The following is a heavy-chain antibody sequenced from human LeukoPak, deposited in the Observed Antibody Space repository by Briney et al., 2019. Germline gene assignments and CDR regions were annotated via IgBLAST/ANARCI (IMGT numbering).Heavy chain of an antibody. CDR3: TTDRAIRSSSWPYYYYGMDV. CDR1: GFTFSNAW. CDR2: IKSKTDGGTT. Sequence: PGGSLRLSCAASGFTFSNAWMSWVRQAPGKGLEWVGRIKSKTDGGTTDYAAPVKGRFTISRDDSKNTLYLQMNSLKTEDTAVYYCTTDRAIRSSSWPYYYYGMDVWGQGTTVTVSS. D-gene: IGHD6-13*01. J-gene: IGHJ6*02. V-gene: IGHV3-15*01.